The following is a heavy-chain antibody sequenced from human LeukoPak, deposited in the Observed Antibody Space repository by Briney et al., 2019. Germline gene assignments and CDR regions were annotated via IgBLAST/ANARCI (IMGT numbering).Heavy chain of an antibody. CDR3: AKAATIYYDPSTGYYMDV. J-gene: IGHJ6*03. Sequence: GGTLRLSCAASGFSFRSYAMSWVRQAPGKGLDWVSAISGSGGSTYYTDSVKGRLTISRDNSKNTLYLQMNSLRAEDTALYYCAKAATIYYDPSTGYYMDVWGKGTTVTISS. D-gene: IGHD3-22*01. CDR2: ISGSGGST. CDR1: GFSFRSYA. V-gene: IGHV3-23*01.